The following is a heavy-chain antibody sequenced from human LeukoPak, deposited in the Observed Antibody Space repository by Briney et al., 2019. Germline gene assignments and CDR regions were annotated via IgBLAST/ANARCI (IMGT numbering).Heavy chain of an antibody. Sequence: ASVKVSCKASGYTFTGYYMHWVRQAPGQGLEWMGIINPSGGSTSYAQKFQGRVTMTRDTSTSTVYMELSSLRSEDTAVYYCARDYYYDSSGYYVPGDYWGQGTLVTVSS. V-gene: IGHV1-46*01. D-gene: IGHD3-22*01. CDR2: INPSGGST. J-gene: IGHJ4*02. CDR1: GYTFTGYY. CDR3: ARDYYYDSSGYYVPGDY.